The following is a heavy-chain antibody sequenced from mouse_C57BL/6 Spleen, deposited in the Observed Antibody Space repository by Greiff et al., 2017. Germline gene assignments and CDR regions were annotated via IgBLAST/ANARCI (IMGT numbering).Heavy chain of an antibody. J-gene: IGHJ4*01. CDR1: GYTFTSYW. Sequence: QVQLKQPGAELVKPGASVKLSCKASGYTFTSYWMHWVKQRPGRGLEWIGTIDPNSGGTKYNEKFKSKGTLTVDKPSSTAYMQLSSLTSEDSAVYYCARSLYYYGTVEGYAMDYWGQGTSVTVSS. D-gene: IGHD1-1*01. CDR3: ARSLYYYGTVEGYAMDY. CDR2: IDPNSGGT. V-gene: IGHV1-72*01.